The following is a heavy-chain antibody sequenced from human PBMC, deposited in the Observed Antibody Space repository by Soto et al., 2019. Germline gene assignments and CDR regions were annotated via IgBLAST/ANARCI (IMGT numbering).Heavy chain of an antibody. CDR2: ISAYNGNT. J-gene: IGHJ3*02. Sequence: GASVKVSCKASGYTFTSYGISWVRQAPGQGLEWMGWISAYNGNTNYAQKLQGRVTMTTDTSTSTAYMELRSLRSDDTAVYYCARDHEQVPHYYDRSGYVSFDILGQATMVTVSS. CDR3: ARDHEQVPHYYDRSGYVSFDI. D-gene: IGHD3-22*01. CDR1: GYTFTSYG. V-gene: IGHV1-18*01.